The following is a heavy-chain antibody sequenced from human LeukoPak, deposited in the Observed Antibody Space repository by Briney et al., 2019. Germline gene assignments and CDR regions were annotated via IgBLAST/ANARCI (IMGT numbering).Heavy chain of an antibody. J-gene: IGHJ4*02. CDR1: GFTFSSYV. CDR2: ISGSGGST. V-gene: IGHV3-23*01. Sequence: GGSLRLSCAASGFTFSSYVMSWVRQAPGKGLEWVSAISGSGGSTYYADSVKGRFTISRDNSKNTLYLQMNSLRAEDTAVYYCAKFGILTGYYNPGGLDYWGQGTLVTVSS. CDR3: AKFGILTGYYNPGGLDY. D-gene: IGHD3-9*01.